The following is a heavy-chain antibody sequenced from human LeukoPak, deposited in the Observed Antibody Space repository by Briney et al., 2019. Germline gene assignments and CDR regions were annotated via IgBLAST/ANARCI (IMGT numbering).Heavy chain of an antibody. D-gene: IGHD2-2*01. Sequence: SVKVPCKASGGIFSNYEISWVRQAPGQGLEWMGRIIPILGKAIYAPKFQGRVTFTADTSTSTAYMELRSLGSEDTALYYCARDGYTTMPNFDYWGQGTLVTVSS. J-gene: IGHJ4*02. V-gene: IGHV1-69*04. CDR1: GGIFSNYE. CDR2: IIPILGKA. CDR3: ARDGYTTMPNFDY.